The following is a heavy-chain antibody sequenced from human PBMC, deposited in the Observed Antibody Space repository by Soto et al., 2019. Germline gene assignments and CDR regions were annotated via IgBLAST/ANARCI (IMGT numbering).Heavy chain of an antibody. CDR3: ARAVEGHFDY. V-gene: IGHV3-48*02. Sequence: EVQLVESGGDLVQRGGSPRLSCAASGFTFNIYSMNWFRQAPGKGLEWFSYITSDTKTIKYADSVKGRFTISRDNAKNSVYLQMNSLRDEDTAVYYCARAVEGHFDYWGQGTVVTVSS. D-gene: IGHD6-19*01. CDR2: ITSDTKTI. CDR1: GFTFNIYS. J-gene: IGHJ4*02.